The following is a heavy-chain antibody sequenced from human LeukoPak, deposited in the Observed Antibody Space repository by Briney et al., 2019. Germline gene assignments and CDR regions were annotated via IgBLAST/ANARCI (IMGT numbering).Heavy chain of an antibody. CDR1: GYSFTSGHY. D-gene: IGHD3-10*01. CDR2: IYHSGST. CDR3: ARVFVYYGSGSYYDWFDP. Sequence: SETLSLTCSVSGYSFTSGHYWGWIRQPPGKGLEWIGYIYHSGSTYYNPSLKSRVTISVDRSKNQFSLKLSSVTAADTAVYYCARVFVYYGSGSYYDWFDPWGQGTLVTVSS. J-gene: IGHJ5*02. V-gene: IGHV4-38-2*02.